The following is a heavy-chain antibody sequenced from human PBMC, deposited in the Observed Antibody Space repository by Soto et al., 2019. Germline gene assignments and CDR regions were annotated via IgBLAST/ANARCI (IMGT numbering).Heavy chain of an antibody. D-gene: IGHD2-2*01. CDR3: ARDLGYCSSTSCYDYYYYYMDV. Sequence: ASVKVSCKASGYTFTDYTMHWVRQAPGQRLEWMGWINAVNGNTKYSQKFQGRVAITRDTSASTAYMELSSLRSEDTAVYYCARDLGYCSSTSCYDYYYYYMDVWGNGTTVTVSS. CDR2: INAVNGNT. J-gene: IGHJ6*03. V-gene: IGHV1-3*01. CDR1: GYTFTDYT.